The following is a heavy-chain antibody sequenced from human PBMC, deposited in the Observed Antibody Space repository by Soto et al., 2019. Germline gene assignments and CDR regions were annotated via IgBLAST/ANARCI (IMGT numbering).Heavy chain of an antibody. CDR1: GFTFSSCG. J-gene: IGHJ4*02. CDR3: AKEDVVPPAMAGWVVRIHDY. Sequence: DVQLLESGGGLVQPGGSLRLSCAASGFTFSSCGMSWVRQAPGKGLEWVSAISGSADSSYYADSVKGRFTISRDNFKNTLYLQMNSLGAEDTAVYYCAKEDVVPPAMAGWVVRIHDYWGQGTLVTVSS. D-gene: IGHD2-2*01. V-gene: IGHV3-23*01. CDR2: ISGSADSS.